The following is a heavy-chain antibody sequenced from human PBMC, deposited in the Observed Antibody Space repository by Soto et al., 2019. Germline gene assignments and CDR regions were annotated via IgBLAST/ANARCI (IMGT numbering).Heavy chain of an antibody. CDR3: ARWPYCGGDCLGYFDY. CDR2: IIPLFGTA. D-gene: IGHD2-21*02. V-gene: IGHV1-69*13. Sequence: SVKVSCKASGGTFSSYAISWVRQAPGQGLEWMGGIIPLFGTAHYAQRFQGRVTINADESTSTAYMNLSSLRSEDTAVYYCARWPYCGGDCLGYFDYWGQGTLVTVSS. CDR1: GGTFSSYA. J-gene: IGHJ4*02.